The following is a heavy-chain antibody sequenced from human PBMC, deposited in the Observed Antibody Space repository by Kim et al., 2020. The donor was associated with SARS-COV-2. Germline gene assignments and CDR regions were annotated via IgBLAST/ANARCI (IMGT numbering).Heavy chain of an antibody. CDR1: GFTLSSYS. D-gene: IGHD2-2*01. CDR3: ARDRAGRYQLLSLGMDV. Sequence: GGSLRLSCAASGFTLSSYSMNWVRQAPGKGLEWVSSISSSSSYIYYADSVKGRFTISRDNAKNSLYLQMNSLRAEDTAVYYCARDRAGRYQLLSLGMDVWGQGTTVIVSS. CDR2: ISSSSSYI. V-gene: IGHV3-21*01. J-gene: IGHJ6*02.